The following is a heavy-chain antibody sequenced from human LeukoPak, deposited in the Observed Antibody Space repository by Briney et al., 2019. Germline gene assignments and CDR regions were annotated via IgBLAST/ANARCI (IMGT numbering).Heavy chain of an antibody. J-gene: IGHJ5*02. CDR1: GGTFSSYA. V-gene: IGHV1-69*13. CDR3: ARDYGTYYDFWSGLTNT. CDR2: IISIFGTA. D-gene: IGHD3-3*01. Sequence: ASVKVSCKASGGTFSSYAISWVRQAPGQGLEWMGGIISIFGTANYAQKFQGRVTITADESTSTAYMELSSLRSEDTAVYYCARDYGTYYDFWSGLTNTWGQGTLVTVSS.